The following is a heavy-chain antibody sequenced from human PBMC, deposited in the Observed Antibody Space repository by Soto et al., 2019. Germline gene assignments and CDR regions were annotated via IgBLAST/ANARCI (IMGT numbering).Heavy chain of an antibody. CDR2: IKSKTDGGTT. V-gene: IGHV3-15*07. CDR1: GFTFSNAW. CDR3: TTVGYSNYVLLPYYYYGMDV. D-gene: IGHD4-4*01. J-gene: IGHJ6*02. Sequence: PGGSLRLSCAASGFTFSNAWMNWVRQAPGKGLEWVGRIKSKTDGGTTDYAAPVKGRFTISRDDSKNTLYLQMNSLKTEDTAVYYCTTVGYSNYVLLPYYYYGMDVWGQGTTVTVSS.